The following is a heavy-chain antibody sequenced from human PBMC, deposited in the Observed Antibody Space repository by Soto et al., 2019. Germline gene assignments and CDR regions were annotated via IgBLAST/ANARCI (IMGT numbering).Heavy chain of an antibody. V-gene: IGHV4-59*08. J-gene: IGHJ6*03. CDR3: ARRSLGYCSSTSCYGMGYYYYYMDV. Sequence: SETLSLTCTVSGGSISSYYWSWIRQPPGKGLEWIGYIYYSGSTNYNPSLKSRVTISVDTSKNQFSLKLSSVTAADTAVYYCARRSLGYCSSTSCYGMGYYYYYMDVWGKGTTVTVPS. CDR2: IYYSGST. CDR1: GGSISSYY. D-gene: IGHD2-2*01.